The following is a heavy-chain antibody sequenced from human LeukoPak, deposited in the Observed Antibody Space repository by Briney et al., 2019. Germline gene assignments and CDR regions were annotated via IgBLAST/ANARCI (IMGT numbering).Heavy chain of an antibody. J-gene: IGHJ4*02. CDR2: ISGSGGST. CDR3: AKTPAGYSTGRYPGWPVDY. V-gene: IGHV3-23*01. D-gene: IGHD6-19*01. Sequence: GGSLRLSCAASGFTFSSYAVYWVRQARGKGLEWVSGISGSGGSTYYADSVKGRFTISRDNSKNTVYLQMNSLRAEDTAVYYCAKTPAGYSTGRYPGWPVDYWGQGTLVTVSS. CDR1: GFTFSSYA.